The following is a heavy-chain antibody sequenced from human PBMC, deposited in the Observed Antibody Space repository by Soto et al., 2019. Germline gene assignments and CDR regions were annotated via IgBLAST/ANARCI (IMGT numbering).Heavy chain of an antibody. V-gene: IGHV1-8*01. CDR1: GHSLTSLD. Sequence: ASVKVSCKASGHSLTSLDINWVRQTAGQGLEWMGWMQPSTGRTGYAQKFQGRVTMTRDTSINTAYMELTTLTSDDTAFYYCARGVSAGVDYWGQGTLVTVSS. CDR3: ARGVSAGVDY. D-gene: IGHD1-26*01. J-gene: IGHJ4*02. CDR2: MQPSTGRT.